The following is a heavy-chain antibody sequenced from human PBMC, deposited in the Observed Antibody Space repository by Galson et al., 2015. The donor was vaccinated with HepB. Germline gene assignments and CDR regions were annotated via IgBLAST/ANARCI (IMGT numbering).Heavy chain of an antibody. CDR2: IIPIFGTA. CDR3: ASGYCSSTSCYNYYYYYGMDV. J-gene: IGHJ6*02. D-gene: IGHD2-2*02. Sequence: SVKVSCKASGGTFSSYAISWVRQAPGQGLEWTGGIIPIFGTANYAQKFQGRVTITADESKSTAYMELSSLRSEDTAVYYCASGYCSSTSCYNYYYYYGMDVWGQGTTVTVSS. CDR1: GGTFSSYA. V-gene: IGHV1-69*13.